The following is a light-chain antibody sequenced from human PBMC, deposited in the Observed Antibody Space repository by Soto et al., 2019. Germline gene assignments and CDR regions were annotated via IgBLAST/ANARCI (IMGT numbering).Light chain of an antibody. CDR1: QSIGGF. V-gene: IGKV1-39*01. CDR2: AAS. Sequence: DIQMTQSPSSLSLSVGDRVTITCRASQSIGGFLNWYQQKLGKAPKLLIYAASSLQSGVPSRFSGSVSGTDFTLTISSLQPEDFATYYCQQYNSYSWPFGQGTKVDIK. CDR3: QQYNSYSWP. J-gene: IGKJ1*01.